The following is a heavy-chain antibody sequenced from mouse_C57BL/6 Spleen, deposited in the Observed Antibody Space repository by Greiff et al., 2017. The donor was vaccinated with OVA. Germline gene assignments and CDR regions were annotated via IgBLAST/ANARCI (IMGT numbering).Heavy chain of an antibody. V-gene: IGHV1-55*01. CDR1: GYTFTSYW. CDR3: ARPLGTTRYAMDY. CDR2: IYPGSGST. D-gene: IGHD2-13*01. Sequence: VQLQQPGAELVKPGASVKMSCKASGYTFTSYWITWVKQRPGQGLEWIGDIYPGSGSTNYNEKFKSKATLTVDTSSSTSYMQLSSLTSEDSAVYYCARPLGTTRYAMDYWGQGTSVTVSS. J-gene: IGHJ4*01.